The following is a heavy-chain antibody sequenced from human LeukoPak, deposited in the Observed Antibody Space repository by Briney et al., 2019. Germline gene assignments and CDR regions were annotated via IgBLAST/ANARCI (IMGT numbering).Heavy chain of an antibody. J-gene: IGHJ4*02. CDR3: ARALAAASHTSFDY. V-gene: IGHV3-66*01. CDR2: IYAGGST. D-gene: IGHD6-13*01. Sequence: GGSLRLSCAASGFTVSSDYMSWVRQVPGKGLEWVSIIYAGGSTYYADSVKGRFIVSRDNSKNTVHLQINSLRAEDTAVYYCARALAAASHTSFDYWGQGTLVTVTS. CDR1: GFTVSSDY.